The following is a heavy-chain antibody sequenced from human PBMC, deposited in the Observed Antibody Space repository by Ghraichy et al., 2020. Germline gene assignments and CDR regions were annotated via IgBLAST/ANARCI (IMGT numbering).Heavy chain of an antibody. D-gene: IGHD3/OR15-3a*01. Sequence: SETLSLTCTVSGGSLIAHYWAWIRQPPGKGLEWVGYISYTGHTGYNPSLKSRVTISVDTSKNQFSLSLSSMTAADTAIYYCASHGGSISPLGLWGQGTLNSVSS. J-gene: IGHJ4*02. CDR2: ISYTGHT. CDR3: ASHGGSISPLGL. V-gene: IGHV4-59*08. CDR1: GGSLIAHY.